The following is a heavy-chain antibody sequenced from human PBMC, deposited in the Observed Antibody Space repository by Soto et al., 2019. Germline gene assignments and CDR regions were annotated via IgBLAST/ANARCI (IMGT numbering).Heavy chain of an antibody. J-gene: IGHJ6*02. Sequence: PSQTLSLTCAISGDSVSSDTAAWNWIRQSPSRGLEWLGRTYYRSKWYNDYAVSVKSRITLNPDTSKNQFSLQLNSLTPEDTAVYYCARAKEYTSSSGMDVWGQGITVTVPS. V-gene: IGHV6-1*01. CDR1: GDSVSSDTAA. D-gene: IGHD6-6*01. CDR3: ARAKEYTSSSGMDV. CDR2: TYYRSKWYN.